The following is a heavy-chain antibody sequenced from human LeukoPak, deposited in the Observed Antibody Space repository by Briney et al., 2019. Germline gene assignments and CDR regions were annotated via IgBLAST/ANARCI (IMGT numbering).Heavy chain of an antibody. D-gene: IGHD3-10*01. CDR1: GFTFNNYA. Sequence: PGGSLRLSCAASGFTFNNYAMSWVRQPPGKGLEWVSTISDSGSSTYYADSVKGRFTISRDNYRNTLYLQMDSLRAEDTAIYYCPKVPYSDYGSGRPPFMDVWGQGTTVAVSS. V-gene: IGHV3-23*01. CDR2: ISDSGSST. CDR3: PKVPYSDYGSGRPPFMDV. J-gene: IGHJ6*02.